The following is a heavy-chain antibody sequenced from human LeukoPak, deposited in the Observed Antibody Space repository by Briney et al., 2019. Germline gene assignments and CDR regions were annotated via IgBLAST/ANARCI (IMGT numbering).Heavy chain of an antibody. CDR2: IYYRGST. D-gene: IGHD5-12*01. V-gene: IGHV4-39*01. Sequence: PSETLSLTCTVSGGSINNSSYFWGWIRQSPGKELEWIASIYYRGSTYYNPSLKSRVTIFLDTSESQVSLRLYSVTAADTAVYYCARCEKYSGYDLWALYFDYWGQGTLVTVSS. CDR1: GGSINNSSYF. J-gene: IGHJ4*02. CDR3: ARCEKYSGYDLWALYFDY.